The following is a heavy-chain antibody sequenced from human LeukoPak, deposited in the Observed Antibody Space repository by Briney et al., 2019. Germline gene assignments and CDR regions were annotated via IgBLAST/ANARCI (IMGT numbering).Heavy chain of an antibody. CDR2: IQAKAYGGAT. J-gene: IGHJ4*02. D-gene: IGHD2-2*01. CDR3: TRAPHPRCSSSGCYLDY. Sequence: PGRSLRLSCSTSGFTFGDYAMSWVRQAPGKGLEWVGFIQAKAYGGATEYAASVKGGFSISRDDSQSIANLQMNDLKTEDTAVYYCTRAPHPRCSSSGCYLDYWGQGTLVTVSS. V-gene: IGHV3-49*04. CDR1: GFTFGDYA.